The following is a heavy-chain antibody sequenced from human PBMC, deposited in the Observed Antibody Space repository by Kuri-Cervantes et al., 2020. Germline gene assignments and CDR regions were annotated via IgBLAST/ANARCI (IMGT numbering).Heavy chain of an antibody. D-gene: IGHD6-6*01. V-gene: IGHV4-34*01. CDR3: ARLVSYSSSVFFDP. Sequence: GSLRLSCAVYGGSFSGYHCTWVRQPPGQGLEWIGEINHSGSTSYNPSLKSRVIISVDTSKNQFSLKLSSVTAADTAVYYCARLVSYSSSVFFDPWGQGTLVTVSS. J-gene: IGHJ5*02. CDR2: INHSGST. CDR1: GGSFSGYH.